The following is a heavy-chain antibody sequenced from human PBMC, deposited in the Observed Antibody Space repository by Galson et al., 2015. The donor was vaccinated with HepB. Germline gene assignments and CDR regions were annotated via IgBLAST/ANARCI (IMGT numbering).Heavy chain of an antibody. CDR3: ATRYYYDSSGYYYYYGMDV. Sequence: SVKVSCKVSGYTLTELSMHWVRQAPGKGLEWMGGFDPEDGETIYAQKFQGRVTMTEDTSTDTAYMELSSLRSEDTAVYYCATRYYYDSSGYYYYYGMDVWGQGTTVTVSS. D-gene: IGHD3-22*01. J-gene: IGHJ6*02. CDR1: GYTLTELS. CDR2: FDPEDGET. V-gene: IGHV1-24*01.